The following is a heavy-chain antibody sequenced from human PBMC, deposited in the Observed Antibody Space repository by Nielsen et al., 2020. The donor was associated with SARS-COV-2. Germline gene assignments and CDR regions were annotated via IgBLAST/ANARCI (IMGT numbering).Heavy chain of an antibody. CDR1: GFAFSDFG. CDR3: ARGSGYGASFDY. Sequence: GGSLRLSCAASGFAFSDFGMHWVRQAPGKGLEWVAVISYDGSNKYYADSVKGRFTISRDNSKNTLYLQMNSLRAEDTAVYYCARGSGYGASFDYWGQGTLVTVSS. CDR2: ISYDGSNK. V-gene: IGHV3-30*19. J-gene: IGHJ4*02. D-gene: IGHD3-22*01.